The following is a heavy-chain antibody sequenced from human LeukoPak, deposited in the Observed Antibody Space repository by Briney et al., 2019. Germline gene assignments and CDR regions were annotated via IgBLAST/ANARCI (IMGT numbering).Heavy chain of an antibody. D-gene: IGHD5-18*01. CDR2: ISSYNGDT. J-gene: IGHJ5*01. Sequence: ASVKVSCKASGYTFTSYGISWVRQAPGQGLEWMGWISSYNGDTNYEHTLQDRVTMTTDTSTSTAYMELRSLTAADTGMYYCVRDFKVTSGWFDFWGLGTQVTVSS. CDR1: GYTFTSYG. CDR3: VRDFKVTSGWFDF. V-gene: IGHV1-18*01.